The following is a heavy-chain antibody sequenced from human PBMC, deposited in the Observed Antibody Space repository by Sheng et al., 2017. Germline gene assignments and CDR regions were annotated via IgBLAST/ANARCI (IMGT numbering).Heavy chain of an antibody. CDR3: ARDGIKHDYSNYDYYYYYMDV. CDR2: ISYDGSNK. CDR1: GFTFSSYA. D-gene: IGHD4-4*01. Sequence: QVQLVESGGGVVQPGRSLRLSCAASGFTFSSYAMHWVRQAPGKGLEWVAVISYDGSNKYYADSVKGRFTISRDNSKNTLYLQMNSLRAEDTAVYYCARDGIKHDYSNYDYYYYYMDVWGKGPRSPSP. V-gene: IGHV3-30-3*01. J-gene: IGHJ6*03.